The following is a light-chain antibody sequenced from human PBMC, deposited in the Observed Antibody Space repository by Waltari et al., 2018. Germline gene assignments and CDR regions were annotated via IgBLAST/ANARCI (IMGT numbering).Light chain of an antibody. V-gene: IGKV3-20*01. CDR3: QHYVRLPAT. Sequence: EIVLTQSHGTLPLSPVANATLSCRASQSVTRTLSWYQQKPGQAPRLLIYGASTRATGIPEGFSGGGSGTDFSLTISRLEPEDFAVYYCQHYVRLPATFGQGTKVEIK. CDR1: QSVTRT. CDR2: GAS. J-gene: IGKJ1*01.